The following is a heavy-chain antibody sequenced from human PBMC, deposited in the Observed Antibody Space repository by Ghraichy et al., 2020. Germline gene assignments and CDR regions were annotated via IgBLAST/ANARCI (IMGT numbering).Heavy chain of an antibody. CDR1: GGSISGYL. D-gene: IGHD2-8*01. CDR2: IYSSGSS. Sequence: SETLSLTCTVSGGSISGYLWSWIRQPPGKGLEWIGYIYSSGSSNYSPSPKSRVAISVGTSNNQFSLNVNSVTAADTAVYYCARYHCPNDVCRGFDSWGQGTLVTVSS. J-gene: IGHJ4*02. V-gene: IGHV4-59*01. CDR3: ARYHCPNDVCRGFDS.